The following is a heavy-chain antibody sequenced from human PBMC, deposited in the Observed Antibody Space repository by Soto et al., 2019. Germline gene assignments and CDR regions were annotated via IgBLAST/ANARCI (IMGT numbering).Heavy chain of an antibody. J-gene: IGHJ4*02. Sequence: ASVKVSCKASGYTFTSYVISWVLQAPGQGLEWMGWISAYNGNTNYAQKLQGRVTMTTDTSTSTAYMELRSLRSDDTAVYYCARDHGYCSGGSCYSTSAYFDYWGQGTLVTVSS. CDR1: GYTFTSYV. D-gene: IGHD2-15*01. V-gene: IGHV1-18*04. CDR3: ARDHGYCSGGSCYSTSAYFDY. CDR2: ISAYNGNT.